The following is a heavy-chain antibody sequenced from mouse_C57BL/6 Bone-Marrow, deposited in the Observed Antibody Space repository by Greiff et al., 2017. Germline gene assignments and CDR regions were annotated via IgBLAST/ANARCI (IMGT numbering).Heavy chain of an antibody. CDR2: INPGSGGT. Sequence: QVQLQQSGAELVRPGTSVKVSCKASGYAFTNYLIEWVKQRPGQGLEWIGVINPGSGGTNYNEKFKGKGTLTADKSSSTAYMQLSSLTSEDSAVYFCARALWLRPGDWYFDVWGTGTTVTVSS. CDR1: GYAFTNYL. CDR3: ARALWLRPGDWYFDV. J-gene: IGHJ1*03. D-gene: IGHD2-2*01. V-gene: IGHV1-54*01.